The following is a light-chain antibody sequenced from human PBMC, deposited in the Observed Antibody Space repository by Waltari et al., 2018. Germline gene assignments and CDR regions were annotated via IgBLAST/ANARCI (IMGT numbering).Light chain of an antibody. CDR2: CAS. CDR1: QSVSRT. J-gene: IGKJ1*01. V-gene: IGKV3-20*01. CDR3: QHYVRLPVT. Sequence: IVLTQSPGTLSLSPGERATLSCRASQSVSRTLAWYQQKPGQAPRLLIYCASTRAAGIQDRFSGSGSGTDFSLTISRLEPEDFAVYYCQHYVRLPVTFGQGTKVEIK.